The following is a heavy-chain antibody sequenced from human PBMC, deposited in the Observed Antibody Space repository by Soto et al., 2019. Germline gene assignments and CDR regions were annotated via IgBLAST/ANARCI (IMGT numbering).Heavy chain of an antibody. CDR2: ISYDGSNK. CDR1: GFTFSSYA. D-gene: IGHD2-15*01. Sequence: QVQLVESGGGVVQPGRSLRLSCAASGFTFSSYAMHWVRQAPGKGLEWVAVISYDGSNKYYADSVKGRFTISRDNSKNTLDLQMNSLRAEDTAVYYCARVGADIVVVVAAAPELYGMDVWGQGTTVTVSS. V-gene: IGHV3-30-3*01. CDR3: ARVGADIVVVVAAAPELYGMDV. J-gene: IGHJ6*02.